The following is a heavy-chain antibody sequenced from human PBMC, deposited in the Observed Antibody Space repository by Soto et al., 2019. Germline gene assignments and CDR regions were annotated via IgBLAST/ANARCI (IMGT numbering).Heavy chain of an antibody. V-gene: IGHV3-30*18. D-gene: IGHD2-8*01. CDR2: ISYDGNNI. CDR1: GFTFNSYG. Sequence: QVQLVESGGGVVQPGRSLRLSCAASGFTFNSYGIHWVRQAPGKALEWVAVISYDGNNIYYGDSVQGRFTISRDNSKNKIYLQMNSLRAEDTAVYYCAKDVGYCTNGVCLYNWFDPWGQGTLVTVSS. J-gene: IGHJ5*02. CDR3: AKDVGYCTNGVCLYNWFDP.